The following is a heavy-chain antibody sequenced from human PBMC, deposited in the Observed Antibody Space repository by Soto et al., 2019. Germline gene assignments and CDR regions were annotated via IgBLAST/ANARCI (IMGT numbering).Heavy chain of an antibody. CDR3: EKDINVDTAMVSIDY. V-gene: IGHV3-9*01. D-gene: IGHD5-18*01. J-gene: IGHJ4*02. Sequence: PGGSLRLSCAASGFTFDDYAMHWVRQAPGKGLEWVSGISWNSGSIGYADSVKGRFTISRDNAKNSLYLQMNSLRAEDTALYYCEKDINVDTAMVSIDYWGQGTLVNVSS. CDR2: ISWNSGSI. CDR1: GFTFDDYA.